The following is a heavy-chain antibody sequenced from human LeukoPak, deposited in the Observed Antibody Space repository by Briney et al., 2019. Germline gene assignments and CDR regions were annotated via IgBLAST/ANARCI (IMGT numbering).Heavy chain of an antibody. CDR2: INRDGSTT. V-gene: IGHV3-74*03. D-gene: IGHD3-10*01. J-gene: IGHJ4*02. Sequence: PGGSLRLSCAASGFTFSNYWVHWVRQAPGKGLVWVSRINRDGSTTKYADSVKGRFTVSRDNAKNTLNLQMNSLRAEDTAVNYCARDKKSGESSEIDYWGQGTLVTVSS. CDR3: ARDKKSGESSEIDY. CDR1: GFTFSNYW.